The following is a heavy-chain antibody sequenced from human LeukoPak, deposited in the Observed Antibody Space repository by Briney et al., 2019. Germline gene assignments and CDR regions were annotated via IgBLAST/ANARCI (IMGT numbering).Heavy chain of an antibody. CDR1: GFTFSSYA. V-gene: IGHV3-23*01. Sequence: GGSLRLSCAASGFTFSSYAMSWVRQAPGKGLEWVSAISGSGGSTYYADSGKGRFTISRDNSKNTLYLQMNSLRAEDTAVYYCAKDPTNIAVAGTSDYWGQGTLVTVSS. D-gene: IGHD6-19*01. CDR2: ISGSGGST. CDR3: AKDPTNIAVAGTSDY. J-gene: IGHJ4*02.